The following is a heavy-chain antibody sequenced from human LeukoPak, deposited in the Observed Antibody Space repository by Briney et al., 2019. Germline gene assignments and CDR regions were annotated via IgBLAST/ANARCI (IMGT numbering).Heavy chain of an antibody. Sequence: GGSLRLSCAASGFTFSSYGMHGVRQAPGKGLEWVAVIWYDGSNKYYADSVKGRFTISGDNSKNTLYLQMNSLRAEDTAVYYCARGRGAYSYGYGIDYWGQGTLVIVSS. CDR1: GFTFSSYG. CDR3: ARGRGAYSYGYGIDY. V-gene: IGHV3-33*01. J-gene: IGHJ4*02. CDR2: IWYDGSNK. D-gene: IGHD5-18*01.